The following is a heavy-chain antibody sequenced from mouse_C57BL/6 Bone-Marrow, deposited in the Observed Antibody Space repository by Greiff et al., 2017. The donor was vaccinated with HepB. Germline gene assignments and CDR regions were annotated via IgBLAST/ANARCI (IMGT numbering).Heavy chain of an antibody. Sequence: VKLVESGAELVRPGTSVKMSCKASGYTFTNYWIGWAKQRPGHGLEWIGDIYPGGGYTNYNEKFKGKATLTADKSSSTAYMQFSSLTSEDSAIYYCARLRLTTVVGFDYWGQGTTLTVSS. CDR3: ARLRLTTVVGFDY. CDR2: IYPGGGYT. V-gene: IGHV1-63*01. D-gene: IGHD1-1*01. CDR1: GYTFTNYW. J-gene: IGHJ2*01.